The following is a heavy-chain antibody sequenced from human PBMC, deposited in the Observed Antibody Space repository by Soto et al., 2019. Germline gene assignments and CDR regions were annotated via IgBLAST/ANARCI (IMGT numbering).Heavy chain of an antibody. V-gene: IGHV1-2*04. CDR3: ARDSMVRGVIRGLGAFDI. CDR2: INPNSGGT. Sequence: QVQLVQSGAEVKKPGASVKVSCKASGYTFTGYYMHWVRQAPGQGLEWMVWINPNSGGTNYAQKFQGWVTMTRDTSISTAYMKPSRLRSDDTAVYYCARDSMVRGVIRGLGAFDIWGQGTMVTVSS. D-gene: IGHD3-10*01. J-gene: IGHJ3*02. CDR1: GYTFTGYY.